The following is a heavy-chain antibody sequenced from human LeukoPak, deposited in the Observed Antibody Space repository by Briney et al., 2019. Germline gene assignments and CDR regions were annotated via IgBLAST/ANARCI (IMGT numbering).Heavy chain of an antibody. CDR2: IIPIFDTA. J-gene: IGHJ4*02. CDR1: GGTFSSYA. V-gene: IGHV1-69*13. D-gene: IGHD4-23*01. Sequence: SVKVSCKASGGTFSSYAISWVRQAPGQGLEWMGGIIPIFDTANYAQKFQGRVTITADESTSTAYMELSSLRSEDTAVYYCARGLYGGNSDYFDYWGQGTLVTVSS. CDR3: ARGLYGGNSDYFDY.